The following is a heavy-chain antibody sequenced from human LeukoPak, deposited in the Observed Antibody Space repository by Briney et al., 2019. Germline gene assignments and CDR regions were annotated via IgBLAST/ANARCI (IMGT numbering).Heavy chain of an antibody. CDR3: AREGNQWELLGYYFDY. V-gene: IGHV1-18*01. Sequence: GASVKVSCKASGYTFTSYGISWVRQAPGQGLEWMGWISAYNGNTNYAQKLQGRVTMTTDTSTSTAYMELRSLRSDDTAVYYCAREGNQWELLGYYFDYWGQGTLVTVSS. CDR2: ISAYNGNT. D-gene: IGHD1-26*01. J-gene: IGHJ4*02. CDR1: GYTFTSYG.